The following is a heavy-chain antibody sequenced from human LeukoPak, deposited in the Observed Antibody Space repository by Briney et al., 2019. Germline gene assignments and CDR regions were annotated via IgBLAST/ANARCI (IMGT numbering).Heavy chain of an antibody. D-gene: IGHD3-22*01. Sequence: GAPVKVSCKVSGYIFTGYFLHWVRRAPGQGLEWMGGINPHSGDTNYAQKFQGRVTMTRDTSISTASMELTRLRSDDTAVYYCARLSDFSDSSGYPYYLDFWGQGTLVTVSS. V-gene: IGHV1-2*02. CDR1: GYIFTGYF. J-gene: IGHJ4*02. CDR3: ARLSDFSDSSGYPYYLDF. CDR2: INPHSGDT.